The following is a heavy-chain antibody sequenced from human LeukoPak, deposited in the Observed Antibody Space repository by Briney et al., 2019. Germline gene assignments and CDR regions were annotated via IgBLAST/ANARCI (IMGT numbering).Heavy chain of an antibody. D-gene: IGHD1-26*01. V-gene: IGHV1-2*02. CDR2: INPNSGGT. Sequence: ASVKVSCKASGYTFTGYYMHWVRQAPGQGLEWMGWINPNSGGTNYAQKFQGRVTMTRDTSISTAYMEQSRLRSDDTAVYYCARVGLRGSYQLSDWGQGTLVTVSS. CDR3: ARVGLRGSYQLSD. CDR1: GYTFTGYY. J-gene: IGHJ4*02.